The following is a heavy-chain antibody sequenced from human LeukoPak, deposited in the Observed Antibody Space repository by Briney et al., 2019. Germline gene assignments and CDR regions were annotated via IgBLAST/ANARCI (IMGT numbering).Heavy chain of an antibody. CDR2: IHNSGTT. J-gene: IGHJ4*02. D-gene: IGHD3-10*01. V-gene: IGHV4-34*01. Sequence: SETLSLTCAVSGGPFSGYFWSWIRQSSGKGLEWIGEIHNSGTTNYNPSLKSRVTISVDTSKNQFSLKLSSVTAADTAVYYCARGGITMVRGVISYWGQGTLVTVSS. CDR1: GGPFSGYF. CDR3: ARGGITMVRGVISY.